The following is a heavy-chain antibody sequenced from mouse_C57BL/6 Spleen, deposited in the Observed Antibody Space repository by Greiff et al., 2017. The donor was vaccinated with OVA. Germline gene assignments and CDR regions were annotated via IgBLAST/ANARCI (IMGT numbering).Heavy chain of an antibody. D-gene: IGHD2-1*01. J-gene: IGHJ4*01. CDR1: GYTFTSYW. V-gene: IGHV1-55*01. CDR3: AREAIYYGNPDAMDY. Sequence: QVQLQQPGAELVKPGASVKMSCKASGYTFTSYWITWVKQRPGQGLEWIGDIYPGSGSTNYNEKFKSKATLTVDTSSSTAYMQLSSLTSEDSAVYYCAREAIYYGNPDAMDYWGQGTSVTVSS. CDR2: IYPGSGST.